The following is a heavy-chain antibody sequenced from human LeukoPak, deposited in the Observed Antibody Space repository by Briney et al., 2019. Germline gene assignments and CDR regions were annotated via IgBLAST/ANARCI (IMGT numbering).Heavy chain of an antibody. D-gene: IGHD3-9*01. J-gene: IGHJ4*02. CDR2: ISGSGGST. CDR1: GFTFSSYG. V-gene: IGHV3-23*01. CDR3: AKDLRYFDWLSSFDY. Sequence: GGSLRLSCAASGFTFSSYGMSWVRQAPGKGLEWVSAISGSGGSTYYADSVKGRFTISRDNSKNTLYLQMNSLRAEDTAVYYCAKDLRYFDWLSSFDYWGQGTLVTVSS.